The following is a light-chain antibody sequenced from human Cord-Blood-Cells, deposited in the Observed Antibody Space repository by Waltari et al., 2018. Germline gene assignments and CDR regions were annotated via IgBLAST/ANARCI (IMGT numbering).Light chain of an antibody. Sequence: QSALTQPPSVSGSPGQSVTISCTGTSSDVGSYNRVSWYPQPPGTAPKLMIYEVSNRPSGVPDRFSGSKSGNTASLTISGLQAEDEADYYCSSYTSSSTFDVVFGGGTKLTVL. CDR3: SSYTSSSTFDVV. V-gene: IGLV2-18*02. CDR2: EVS. J-gene: IGLJ2*01. CDR1: SSDVGSYNR.